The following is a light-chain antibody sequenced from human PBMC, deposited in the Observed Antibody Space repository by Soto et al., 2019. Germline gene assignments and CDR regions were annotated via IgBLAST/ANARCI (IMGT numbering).Light chain of an antibody. CDR2: KAS. Sequence: DIQMTQSPSTLSASVGDRVTITCRASQSISNWLAWYQQKPGKAPKLLIYKASSLESGVPSRFSGSGSGTEFTLTFSSLQTDDFATYYCQQYNTYPRTFGGGTKVDIK. CDR3: QQYNTYPRT. J-gene: IGKJ4*01. CDR1: QSISNW. V-gene: IGKV1-5*03.